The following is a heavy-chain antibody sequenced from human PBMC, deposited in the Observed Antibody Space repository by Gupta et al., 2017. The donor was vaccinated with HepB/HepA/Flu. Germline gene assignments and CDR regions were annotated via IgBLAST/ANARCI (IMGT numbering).Heavy chain of an antibody. D-gene: IGHD2-2*01. CDR2: ST. V-gene: IGHV4-39*01. J-gene: IGHJ2*01. Sequence: STYYNPSLKSRVTISVDTSKNQFSLKLSSVTAADTAVYYCARHKRSGSRGVLFDLWGRGTLVTVSS. CDR3: ARHKRSGSRGVLFDL.